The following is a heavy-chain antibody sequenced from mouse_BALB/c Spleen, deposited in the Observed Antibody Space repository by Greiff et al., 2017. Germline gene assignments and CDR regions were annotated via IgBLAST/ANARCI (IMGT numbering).Heavy chain of an antibody. CDR3: ANYYGSSPYYFDY. CDR2: ISSGGST. V-gene: IGHV5-6-5*01. Sequence: EVKVVESGGGLVKPGGSLKLSCAASGFTFSSYAMSWVRQTPEKRLEWVASISSGGSTYYPDSVKGRFTISRDNARNILYLQMSSLRSEDTAMYYCANYYGSSPYYFDYWGQGTTLTVSS. J-gene: IGHJ2*01. CDR1: GFTFSSYA. D-gene: IGHD1-1*01.